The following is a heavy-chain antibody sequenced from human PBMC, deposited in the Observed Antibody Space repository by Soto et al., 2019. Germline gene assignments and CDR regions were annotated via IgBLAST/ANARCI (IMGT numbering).Heavy chain of an antibody. J-gene: IGHJ5*02. CDR1: GYTFTSYY. Sequence: ASVKVSCKASGYTFTSYYMHWVRQAPGQGLEWMGIINPSGGSTSYAQKNQGRVTMTRDTSTSTVYMELSSLRSDDTVVFFCAREAVLVPAANGAWFDPWGQGTLVTVSS. CDR2: INPSGGST. V-gene: IGHV1-46*01. CDR3: AREAVLVPAANGAWFDP. D-gene: IGHD2-2*01.